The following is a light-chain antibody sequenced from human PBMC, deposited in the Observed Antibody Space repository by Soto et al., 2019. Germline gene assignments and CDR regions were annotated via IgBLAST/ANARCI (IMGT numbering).Light chain of an antibody. CDR1: SSDVGSYNR. CDR2: EVS. V-gene: IGLV2-18*02. Sequence: QSALTQPPSVSGSPGQSVTISCTGTSSDVGSYNRVSWYQQPPGTAPKLMLYEVSNRPSGVPDRFSGSKSGNTASLTISGLQAEDEADYYCSSFTSNTTLVFGGGTQLTVL. J-gene: IGLJ2*01. CDR3: SSFTSNTTLV.